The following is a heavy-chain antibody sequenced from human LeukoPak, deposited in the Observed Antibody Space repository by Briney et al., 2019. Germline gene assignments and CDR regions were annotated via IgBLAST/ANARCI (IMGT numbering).Heavy chain of an antibody. CDR2: IIPIFGTA. CDR1: GGTFSSYA. Sequence: SVKVSCKASGGTFSSYAISWVRQAPGQGLEWMGGIIPIFGTANYAQKFQGRVTITADESTSTAYMELSSLRSEDTVVYYCARPEKYGGYDFDYWGQGTLVTVSS. V-gene: IGHV1-69*01. CDR3: ARPEKYGGYDFDY. J-gene: IGHJ4*02. D-gene: IGHD5-12*01.